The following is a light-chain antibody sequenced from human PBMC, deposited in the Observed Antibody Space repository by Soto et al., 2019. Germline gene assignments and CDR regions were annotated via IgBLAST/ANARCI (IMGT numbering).Light chain of an antibody. Sequence: DTQMTQSPSTLSASVGDRVTITCRASQSIGSWLAWYQQKPGKAPKLLLYKTSILENGVPSRFSGSGSGTEFTLSISSLQPDDFATYYCHQYNSYWTFGQGTKVEIK. V-gene: IGKV1-5*03. CDR3: HQYNSYWT. J-gene: IGKJ1*01. CDR2: KTS. CDR1: QSIGSW.